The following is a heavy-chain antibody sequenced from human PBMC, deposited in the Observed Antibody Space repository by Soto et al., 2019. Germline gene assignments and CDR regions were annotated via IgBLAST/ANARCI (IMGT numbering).Heavy chain of an antibody. D-gene: IGHD6-6*01. CDR2: IYYSGST. CDR3: ARRGSSAPLGDYYYMDV. J-gene: IGHJ6*03. Sequence: SETLSLTCTVSGGSISSYYWSWIRQPPGKGLEWIGYIYYSGSTNYNPSLKSRVTISVDTSKNQFSLKLSSVTAADTAVYYCARRGSSAPLGDYYYMDVWGKGTTVTVSS. CDR1: GGSISSYY. V-gene: IGHV4-59*08.